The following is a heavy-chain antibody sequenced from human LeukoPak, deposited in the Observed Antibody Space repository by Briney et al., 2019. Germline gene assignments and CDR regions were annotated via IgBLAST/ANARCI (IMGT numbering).Heavy chain of an antibody. CDR2: MNPDSGNT. V-gene: IGHV1-8*01. Sequence: ASVKVSCKASGYTFTSYDINWVRQATGQGLEWMGWMNPDSGNTGYAQNVQGRVTMTRDTSINTAYMELSSLRSEDTAVYYCARGRWITAAGNAFDSWGQGTLVAVSS. D-gene: IGHD6-13*01. CDR3: ARGRWITAAGNAFDS. CDR1: GYTFTSYD. J-gene: IGHJ5*01.